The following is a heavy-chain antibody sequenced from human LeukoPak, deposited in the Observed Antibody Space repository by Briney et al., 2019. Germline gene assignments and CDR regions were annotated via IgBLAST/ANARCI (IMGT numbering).Heavy chain of an antibody. CDR1: GYTFTSYG. CDR3: ARGDLPDYYDSSGYYQIDY. V-gene: IGHV1-18*01. Sequence: ASVKVSCKASGYTFTSYGISWVRQAPGQGLEWVGWISAYNGNTNYAQKLQGRVTMTTDTSTSTAYMELRSLRSDDTAVYYCARGDLPDYYDSSGYYQIDYWGQGTLVTVSS. CDR2: ISAYNGNT. J-gene: IGHJ4*02. D-gene: IGHD3-22*01.